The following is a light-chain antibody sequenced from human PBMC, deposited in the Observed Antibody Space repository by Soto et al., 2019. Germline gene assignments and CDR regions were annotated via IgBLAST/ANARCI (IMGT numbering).Light chain of an antibody. Sequence: DIPMTQSPSSLSASVGDRVTIACRASQTIGTFLNWYQQEPGNAPKVLIYDTSSLQYGVPSRFSGSGSGTDFTLTISSLQPEDFATYFCQQSDTMPYTFGQGT. CDR1: QTIGTF. CDR2: DTS. V-gene: IGKV1-39*01. CDR3: QQSDTMPYT. J-gene: IGKJ2*01.